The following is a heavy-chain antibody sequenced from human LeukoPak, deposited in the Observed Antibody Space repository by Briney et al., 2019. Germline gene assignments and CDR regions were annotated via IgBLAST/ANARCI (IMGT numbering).Heavy chain of an antibody. CDR2: IYYSGST. V-gene: IGHV4-39*01. D-gene: IGHD3-22*01. Sequence: NPSETLSLTCTVSGGSISSSSYYWGWIRQPPGKGLEWIGSIYYSGSTYYNPSLKSRVTISVDTSKNQFSLKLSSVTAADTAVYYCARHYSPTHYTYYYDSSGYYFDYWGQGTLVTVSS. CDR1: GGSISSSSYY. CDR3: ARHYSPTHYTYYYDSSGYYFDY. J-gene: IGHJ4*02.